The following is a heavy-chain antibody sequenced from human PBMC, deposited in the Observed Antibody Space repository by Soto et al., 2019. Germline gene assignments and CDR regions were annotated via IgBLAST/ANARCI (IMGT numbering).Heavy chain of an antibody. CDR1: GDTFSSYA. J-gene: IGHJ6*02. D-gene: IGHD2-15*01. V-gene: IGHV1-69*06. Sequence: QVQLVQSGAEVKKPGSSVKVSCKSSGDTFSSYAISWVRQAPGQGLEWMGGIIPLFGTANYAQKFQGRVTITADKYTGTAYMELSSLRSEDPAVYYCARDCGGSCSLYYSYGMDVWGQGTKVTVS. CDR2: IIPLFGTA. CDR3: ARDCGGSCSLYYSYGMDV.